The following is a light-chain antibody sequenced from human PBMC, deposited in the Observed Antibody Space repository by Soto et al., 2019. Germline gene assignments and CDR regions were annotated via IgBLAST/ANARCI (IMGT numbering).Light chain of an antibody. J-gene: IGLJ1*01. CDR3: SSYTSLSTYV. CDR2: EVS. V-gene: IGLV2-14*01. Sequence: QSALTQPASVSGSPGQSITISCTGTSSDVGGYSYVSWYQQHPGKAPKLMIYEVSNRPSGVSNRFSASKSGNTASLTISGLQADDEADYYCSSYTSLSTYVFGTGTKVTVL. CDR1: SSDVGGYSY.